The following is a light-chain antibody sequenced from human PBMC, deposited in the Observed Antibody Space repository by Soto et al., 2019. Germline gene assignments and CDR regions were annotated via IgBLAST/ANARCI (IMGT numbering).Light chain of an antibody. CDR2: GAS. J-gene: IGKJ5*01. Sequence: EIVLTQSPGTLSLSPGERATLSCRASQSVDRSTHLAWYQQKPGQAPRLLIYGASSRATGIPDRFSGSGSGTDFTLTISSLEPEDFAVYYCQQRSNWPPTFGQGTRLEI. CDR1: QSVDRSTH. V-gene: IGKV3D-20*02. CDR3: QQRSNWPPT.